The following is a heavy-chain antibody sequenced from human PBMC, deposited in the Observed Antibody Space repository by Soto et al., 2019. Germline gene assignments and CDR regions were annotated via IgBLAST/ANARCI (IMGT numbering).Heavy chain of an antibody. D-gene: IGHD1-26*01. CDR1: GCTFSSYA. J-gene: IGHJ4*02. V-gene: IGHV1-69*13. Sequence: SVKVSCKASGCTFSSYAISCVRQAPGQGLEWMGGIIPIFGTANYAQKFQGRVTITADESTSTAYMELSSLRSEDTAVYYCARQIVGATRYFDYWGQGTLVTVSS. CDR3: ARQIVGATRYFDY. CDR2: IIPIFGTA.